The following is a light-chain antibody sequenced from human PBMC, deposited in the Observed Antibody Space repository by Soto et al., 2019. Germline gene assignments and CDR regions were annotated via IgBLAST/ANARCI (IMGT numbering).Light chain of an antibody. CDR1: SSDVGGYNY. V-gene: IGLV2-14*01. J-gene: IGLJ1*01. CDR2: DVS. Sequence: QSVLTQPASVSGSPGQSITISCTGTSSDVGGYNYVSWYQQHPGKAPKLMVYDVSIRPSGVSNRLSGSKSGNTASLTISGLQAEDEADYYCSSYTTTTPLVFGTGTKVTVL. CDR3: SSYTTTTPLV.